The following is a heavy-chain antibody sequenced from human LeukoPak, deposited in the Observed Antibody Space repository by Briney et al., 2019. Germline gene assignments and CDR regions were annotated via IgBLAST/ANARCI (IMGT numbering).Heavy chain of an antibody. D-gene: IGHD3-22*01. CDR1: GYSFTSYW. CDR2: IYPGDSES. J-gene: IGHJ3*02. V-gene: IGHV5-51*01. Sequence: GESLQISCKGSGYSFTSYWIGWVRQMPGPGLEWMGIIYPGDSESKYSSSFQGQVTISADKSISTAYVTWSSLKASYTPMYYCARHPRNDYASNGYYNINTFDIWGQGKLITVSA. CDR3: ARHPRNDYASNGYYNINTFDI.